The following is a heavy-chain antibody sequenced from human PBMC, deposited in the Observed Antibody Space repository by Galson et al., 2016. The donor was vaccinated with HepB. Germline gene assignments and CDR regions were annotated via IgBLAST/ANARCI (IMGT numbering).Heavy chain of an antibody. CDR3: ARGSSSWRYYYYYGMDV. Sequence: SLRLSCAASGFTFRDYWMHWVRQAPGKRLVWVSDINGDGRSRGYADSVKGRFTISRDNSKNTLYLQMNSLRAEDTAVYYCARGSSSWRYYYYYGMDVWGQGTTVTVSS. V-gene: IGHV3-74*01. J-gene: IGHJ6*02. CDR1: GFTFRDYW. CDR2: INGDGRSR. D-gene: IGHD6-13*01.